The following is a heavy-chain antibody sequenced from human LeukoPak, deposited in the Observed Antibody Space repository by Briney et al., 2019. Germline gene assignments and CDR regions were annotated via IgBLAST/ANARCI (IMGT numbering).Heavy chain of an antibody. D-gene: IGHD2-15*01. CDR2: IYYSGST. Sequence: SETLSLTCTVSGGSISSYYWSWIRQPPGKGLEWIGYIYYSGSTNYNPSLKSRVTISVDTSKNQFSLKLSSVTAADTAVYYCARRGGRSYYFDYWGQGTLVTVSS. CDR3: ARRGGRSYYFDY. V-gene: IGHV4-59*08. CDR1: GGSISSYY. J-gene: IGHJ4*02.